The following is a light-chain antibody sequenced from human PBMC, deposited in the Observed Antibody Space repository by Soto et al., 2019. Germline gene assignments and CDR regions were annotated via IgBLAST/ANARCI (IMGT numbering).Light chain of an antibody. J-gene: IGKJ3*01. CDR1: QSLSSN. Sequence: ERVMTQSPATLSVSPGERATLSCRASQSLSSNLAWYQQKPGQAPRLLIYGASTRATGIPARFSGSGSGTAFTLTISSLQPEDFAVYYCQQYNGWPPLFGPGTKVDIK. V-gene: IGKV3-15*01. CDR2: GAS. CDR3: QQYNGWPPL.